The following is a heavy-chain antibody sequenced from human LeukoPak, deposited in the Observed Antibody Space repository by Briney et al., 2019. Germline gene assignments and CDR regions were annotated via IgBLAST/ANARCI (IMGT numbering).Heavy chain of an antibody. CDR2: ISGSGGST. V-gene: IGHV3-23*01. J-gene: IGHJ4*02. Sequence: GGSLRLSCAASGFTFSSYAMSWVRQAPGKGLEWVSAISGSGGSTYYADSVKGRFTISRDNSTNTLYLQMNSLRAEDTAVYYCANAYSSGWYSSFDYWGQGTLVTVSS. CDR1: GFTFSSYA. CDR3: ANAYSSGWYSSFDY. D-gene: IGHD6-19*01.